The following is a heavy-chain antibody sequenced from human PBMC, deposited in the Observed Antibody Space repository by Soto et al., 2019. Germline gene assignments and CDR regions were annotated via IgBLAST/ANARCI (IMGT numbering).Heavy chain of an antibody. D-gene: IGHD6-6*01. Sequence: SLRLSFAASGFTFSSYSMNWVRQAPGKGLEWVSYISSSSSTIYYADSVKGRFTISRDNAKNSLYLQMNSLRDEDTAVYYCARPEYSSSSYGMDVWGQGTTVTVSS. V-gene: IGHV3-48*02. CDR2: ISSSSSTI. CDR1: GFTFSSYS. CDR3: ARPEYSSSSYGMDV. J-gene: IGHJ6*02.